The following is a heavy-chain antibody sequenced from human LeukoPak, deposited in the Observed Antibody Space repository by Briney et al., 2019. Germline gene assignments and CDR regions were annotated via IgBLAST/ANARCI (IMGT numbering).Heavy chain of an antibody. CDR1: GGSISSYY. Sequence: SETLSLTCTVSGGSISSYYWSWIRQPPGKGLEWIGYIYYSGSTNYNPSLKRRVTISVDTSKNKFALKGSSVTAADTAVYYCARVQESQIDYYFDYWGQGTLVTVSS. CDR2: IYYSGST. J-gene: IGHJ4*02. V-gene: IGHV4-59*01. CDR3: ARVQESQIDYYFDY. D-gene: IGHD3-9*01.